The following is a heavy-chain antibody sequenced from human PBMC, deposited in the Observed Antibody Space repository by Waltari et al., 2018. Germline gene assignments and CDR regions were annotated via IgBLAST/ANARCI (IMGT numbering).Heavy chain of an antibody. D-gene: IGHD2-2*01. Sequence: QLQLQESGPGLVKPSETLSLTCTLPGGSISSSSYSWGWVRQPPGKGLEWIGSIYYSGSTYYNPSLKSRVTISVDTSKNQFSLRVSSVTAADTAVFYCARMVRGYCSSTSCHTDHWGQGTLVTVSS. CDR3: ARMVRGYCSSTSCHTDH. CDR1: GGSISSSSYS. J-gene: IGHJ4*02. V-gene: IGHV4-39*07. CDR2: IYYSGST.